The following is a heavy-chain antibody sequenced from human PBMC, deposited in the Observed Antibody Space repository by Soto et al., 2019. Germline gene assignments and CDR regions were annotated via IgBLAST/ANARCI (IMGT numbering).Heavy chain of an antibody. CDR3: ARDSFEYYDFGRGYYNSNWSAP. J-gene: IGHJ5*02. V-gene: IGHV1-3*01. D-gene: IGHD3-3*01. Sequence: ASVKVSCKASGYTFTSYAMHWVRQAPGQRLEWMGWINAGNGNTKYSQKFQGRVTITRDTSASTAYMELSSLRSEDTAVYYCARDSFEYYDFGRGYYNSNWSAPGGKETLVTVSS. CDR2: INAGNGNT. CDR1: GYTFTSYA.